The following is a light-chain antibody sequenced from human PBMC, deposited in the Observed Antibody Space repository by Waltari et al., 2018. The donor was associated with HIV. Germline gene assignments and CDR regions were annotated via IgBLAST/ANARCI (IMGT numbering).Light chain of an antibody. V-gene: IGKV1-33*01. CDR3: QQYDNLPIT. Sequence: IQMTQLQSSLSASVRDRVTSTCQASQDISNCLTWYQQKPGKAPKLLIYDASNLQTGVPSRFSGSGSGTDFTFTISSLQPEDIATYYCQQYDNLPITFGQGTRLEI. CDR2: DAS. CDR1: QDISNC. J-gene: IGKJ5*01.